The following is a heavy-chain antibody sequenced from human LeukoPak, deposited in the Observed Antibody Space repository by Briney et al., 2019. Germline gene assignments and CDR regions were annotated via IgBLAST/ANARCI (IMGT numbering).Heavy chain of an antibody. J-gene: IGHJ4*02. D-gene: IGHD1-26*01. CDR3: VKDFGRIRGTPDS. Sequence: GGSLRLSCSASGFVFTIYTMYWVRQAPGKGPECVSTISGSGNGFSIYYADSVKGRFTISRDDSKSILYLQMNGLRSEDTAVYYCVKDFGRIRGTPDSWGQGTLVTVSS. CDR2: ISGSGNGFSI. V-gene: IGHV3-64D*06. CDR1: GFVFTIYT.